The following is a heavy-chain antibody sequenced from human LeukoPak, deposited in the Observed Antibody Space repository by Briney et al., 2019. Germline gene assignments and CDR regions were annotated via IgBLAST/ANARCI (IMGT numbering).Heavy chain of an antibody. Sequence: SETLSLTCTVSGGSISSGSYYWSWIRQPAGKGLEWIGRIYTSGSTNYNPSLKSRVTISVDTSKNQFSLKLSSVTAADTAMYYCARLNGYCSSTSCYEGRTFDYWGQGTLVTVSS. D-gene: IGHD2-2*03. CDR3: ARLNGYCSSTSCYEGRTFDY. J-gene: IGHJ4*02. CDR2: IYTSGST. CDR1: GGSISSGSYY. V-gene: IGHV4-61*02.